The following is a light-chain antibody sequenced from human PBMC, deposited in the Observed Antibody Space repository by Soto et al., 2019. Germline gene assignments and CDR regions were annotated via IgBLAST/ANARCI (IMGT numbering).Light chain of an antibody. J-gene: IGKJ4*01. V-gene: IGKV3-20*01. Sequence: EIVLTQSPGTLSLSPGERPTLSCRASQRVYSNYLAWYQQKPGQAPRLLIYGASTRITGIPDRFSGSGSGTDFTLTISRLEPEDFAVYYCQQYGDSPRTFGGGTKVEIK. CDR2: GAS. CDR1: QRVYSNY. CDR3: QQYGDSPRT.